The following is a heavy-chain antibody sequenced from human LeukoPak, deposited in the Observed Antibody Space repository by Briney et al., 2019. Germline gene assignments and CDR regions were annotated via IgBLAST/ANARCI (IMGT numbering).Heavy chain of an antibody. J-gene: IGHJ4*02. Sequence: PGGSLRPSCAASGFTFTNAHMSWVRQAPGKGLEWLGRIKSKTDGGTTDYAAPVEGRFTISRDDSENSLYLQMNSLKTEDTAMYYCTTNTVEWGQGTLVTVSS. V-gene: IGHV3-15*01. D-gene: IGHD4-17*01. CDR1: GFTFTNAH. CDR3: TTNTVE. CDR2: IKSKTDGGTT.